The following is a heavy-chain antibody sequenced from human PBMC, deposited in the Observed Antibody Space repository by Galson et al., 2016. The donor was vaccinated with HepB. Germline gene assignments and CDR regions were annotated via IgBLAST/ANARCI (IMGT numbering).Heavy chain of an antibody. CDR1: GFTVNNDY. Sequence: SLRLSCAVSGFTVNNDYMNWVRQAPGRGLEWVSAISTSGDTYYADSEKGRFGISRDNSKNTLYLRINSPRAEDTAVYYCARDTFTSSSWSLDFWGQGTLVTVSS. CDR2: ISTSGDT. J-gene: IGHJ4*02. D-gene: IGHD6-13*01. V-gene: IGHV3-53*01. CDR3: ARDTFTSSSWSLDF.